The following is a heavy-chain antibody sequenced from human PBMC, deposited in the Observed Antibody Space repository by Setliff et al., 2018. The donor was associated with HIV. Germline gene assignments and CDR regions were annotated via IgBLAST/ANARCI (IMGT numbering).Heavy chain of an antibody. CDR3: AKLVVGFSGSSAYMDV. D-gene: IGHD1-26*01. Sequence: GGSLRLSCATSRFSFSTFWMTWVRQAPGKGLEWIANINEDGNKKYHAGSVWGRFTISRDNAKNSLYLQMNSLRAEDTALYYCAKLVVGFSGSSAYMDVWGKGTTVTVS. CDR1: RFSFSTFW. J-gene: IGHJ6*03. V-gene: IGHV3-7*03. CDR2: INEDGNKK.